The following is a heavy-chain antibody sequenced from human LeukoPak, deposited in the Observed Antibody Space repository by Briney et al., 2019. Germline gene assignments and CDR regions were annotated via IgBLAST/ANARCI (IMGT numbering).Heavy chain of an antibody. CDR2: INHSGST. J-gene: IGHJ4*02. CDR1: GGSFSGYY. D-gene: IGHD6-13*01. CDR3: ARATYSSSWYDCYFDY. V-gene: IGHV4-34*01. Sequence: SETLPLTCAVYGGSFSGYYWSWIRQPPGKGLEWIGEINHSGSTNYNPSLKSRVTISVDTSKNQFSLKLSSVTAADTAVYYCARATYSSSWYDCYFDYWGQGTLVTVSS.